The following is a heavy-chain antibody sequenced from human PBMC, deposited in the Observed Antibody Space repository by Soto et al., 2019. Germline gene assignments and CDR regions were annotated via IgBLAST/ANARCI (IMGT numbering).Heavy chain of an antibody. CDR1: GGTFSSYA. CDR2: IIPIFGTA. CDR3: ARSFLPINWFDP. V-gene: IGHV1-69*12. Sequence: QVQLVQSGAEVKKPGSSVKVSCKASGGTFSSYAISWVRQAPGQGLEWMGGIIPIFGTANYAQKFQGRVTIPADESPSTAYMELSSLRSEDTAVYYCARSFLPINWFDPWGQGTLVTVSS. D-gene: IGHD3-16*02. J-gene: IGHJ5*02.